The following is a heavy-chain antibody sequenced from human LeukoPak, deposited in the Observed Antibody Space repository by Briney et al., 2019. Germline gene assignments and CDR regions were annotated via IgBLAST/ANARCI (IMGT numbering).Heavy chain of an antibody. CDR2: IYSGGST. D-gene: IGHD3-3*01. Sequence: PGGSLRLSCAASGLTVSSTYMSWVRQTPGKGLEWVSVIYSGGSTYSADSVKGIFTISRDNSKNTLYLQMNSLRAGDTARYYCARDLLEWYFDYWGQGTLVTVSS. J-gene: IGHJ4*02. CDR1: GLTVSSTY. CDR3: ARDLLEWYFDY. V-gene: IGHV3-66*01.